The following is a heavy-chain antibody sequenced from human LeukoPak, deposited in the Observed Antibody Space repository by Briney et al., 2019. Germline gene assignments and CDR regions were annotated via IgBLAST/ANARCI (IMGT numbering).Heavy chain of an antibody. Sequence: ASVKVSCKTSGYTFTNYAIHWVRQAPGQRFEWMGWINAANGHTKYSQEFQGRITLTRDTSATTAYMELSNLRSEDMALYYCARGRGPPNTNRDFYYYYYMDVWGTGTTVTVSS. CDR2: INAANGHT. CDR1: GYTFTNYA. J-gene: IGHJ6*03. D-gene: IGHD3-10*01. CDR3: ARGRGPPNTNRDFYYYYYMDV. V-gene: IGHV1-3*03.